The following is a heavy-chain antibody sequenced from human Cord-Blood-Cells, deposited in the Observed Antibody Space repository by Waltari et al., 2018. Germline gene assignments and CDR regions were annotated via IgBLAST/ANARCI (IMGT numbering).Heavy chain of an antibody. V-gene: IGHV1-69*09. CDR3: ARCLGYCSGGSCYSYYYYYMDV. D-gene: IGHD2-15*01. J-gene: IGHJ6*03. CDR1: GGTFSSYA. CDR2: IIPILGIA. Sequence: QLQLVQSGAEVKKPGSSVKVSCKASGGTFSSYAISWVRQDPGQAPEWMGRIIPILGIANYAQKFQGRVTITADKSTSTAYMELSSLRSEDTAVYYCARCLGYCSGGSCYSYYYYYMDVWGKGTTVTVSS.